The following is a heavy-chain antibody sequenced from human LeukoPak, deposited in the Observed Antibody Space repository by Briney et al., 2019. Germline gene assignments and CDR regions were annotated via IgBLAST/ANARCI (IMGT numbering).Heavy chain of an antibody. J-gene: IGHJ4*02. V-gene: IGHV4-38-2*01. CDR1: GYSISSGYY. CDR2: IYHSGST. CDR3: ARRLIAVADPFDY. D-gene: IGHD6-19*01. Sequence: SETLSLTCAVSGYSISSGYYWGWIRQPPGKGLEWIGSIYHSGSTYYNPPLKSRVTIPVDTSKNQFSLKMSSVTAEDTAVYYCARRLIAVADPFDYWGRGTLVTVSS.